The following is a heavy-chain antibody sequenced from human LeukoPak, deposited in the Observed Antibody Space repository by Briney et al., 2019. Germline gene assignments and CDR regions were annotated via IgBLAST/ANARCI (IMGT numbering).Heavy chain of an antibody. D-gene: IGHD3-3*01. CDR1: GFTFSSNN. J-gene: IGHJ4*02. CDR2: ISSGSDYI. V-gene: IGHV3-21*01. Sequence: AGGSLRLSCAASGFTFSSNNMNWVRQGPGKGLEWVSSISSGSDYIYYADSVKGRFTISRDNAKNSLYLQMNRLRAEDTAVYYCARDHDFWSVTDYWGQGTLVTVSS. CDR3: ARDHDFWSVTDY.